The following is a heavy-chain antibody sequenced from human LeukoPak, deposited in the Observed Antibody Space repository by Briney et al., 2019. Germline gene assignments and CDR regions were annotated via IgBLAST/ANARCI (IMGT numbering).Heavy chain of an antibody. CDR2: MNPNSGNT. Sequence: ASVKVSCKASGYTFTSYDINWVRQATGQGLEWMGWMNPNSGNTSYAQKFQGRVTMTRDMSTSTVYMELSSLRSEDTAVYYCARGGPGVLSSSCLYWGQGTLVTVSS. V-gene: IGHV1-8*01. CDR3: ARGGPGVLSSSCLY. D-gene: IGHD6-13*01. J-gene: IGHJ4*02. CDR1: GYTFTSYD.